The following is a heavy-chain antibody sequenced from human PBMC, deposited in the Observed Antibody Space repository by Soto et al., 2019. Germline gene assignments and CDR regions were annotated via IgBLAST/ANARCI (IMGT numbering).Heavy chain of an antibody. CDR1: GFTFSSYW. D-gene: IGHD2-2*01. CDR2: IKQDGSEK. Sequence: EVQLVESGGGLVQPGGSLRLSCAASGFTFSSYWMSWVRQAPGKGLEWVANIKQDGSEKYYVDSVKGRFTISRDNSKNTLYLQMNSLRAEDTAVYYCARGLPHCSSTSCYHWFDPWGQGTLVTVSS. V-gene: IGHV3-7*01. CDR3: ARGLPHCSSTSCYHWFDP. J-gene: IGHJ5*02.